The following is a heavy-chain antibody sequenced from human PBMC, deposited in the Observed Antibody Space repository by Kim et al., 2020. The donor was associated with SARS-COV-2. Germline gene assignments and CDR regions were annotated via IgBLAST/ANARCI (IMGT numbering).Heavy chain of an antibody. Sequence: PPLRSRVTISVDTSKNEFSLKVSSVTAADTAVYYWARPSGDRTLQNDPLDIWGQGTMVTVSS. J-gene: IGHJ3*02. CDR3: ARPSGDRTLQNDPLDI. V-gene: IGHV4-61*07. D-gene: IGHD7-27*01.